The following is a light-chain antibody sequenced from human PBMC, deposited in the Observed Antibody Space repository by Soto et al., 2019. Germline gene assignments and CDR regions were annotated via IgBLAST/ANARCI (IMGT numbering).Light chain of an antibody. J-gene: IGKJ4*01. CDR1: SDVSSIY. Sequence: VLTTSHGTMSLSPGARSTLSCRASSDVSSIYLAWYQQKPGQAPRLLIYGASSRATGIPDRFSGSGSGTDFTLTISRLEPEDFGVYYCQQSSNWPALTVGGGTKVDIK. V-gene: IGKV3D-20*02. CDR3: QQSSNWPALT. CDR2: GAS.